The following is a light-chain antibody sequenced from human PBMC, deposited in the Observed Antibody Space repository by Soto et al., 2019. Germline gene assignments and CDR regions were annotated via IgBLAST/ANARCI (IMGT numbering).Light chain of an antibody. CDR3: CSYASSTSYV. V-gene: IGLV2-8*01. J-gene: IGLJ1*01. CDR2: EVS. Sequence: QSALTQPPSASGSPGQSVTLSCTGTSSGVGAYDFVSWYQQHPGKAPKLVIFEVSKRPSGVPDRFSGSKSGNTASLTISGLQAEDEADYYCCSYASSTSYVFGTGTKVTVL. CDR1: SSGVGAYDF.